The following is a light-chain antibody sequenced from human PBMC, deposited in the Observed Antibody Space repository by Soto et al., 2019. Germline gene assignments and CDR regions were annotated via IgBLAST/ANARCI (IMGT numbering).Light chain of an antibody. Sequence: VLTQPAPVSGSRGQSFNISCTGTSXDVGGYNYVSWYQQHPGKAPKLMIYEVSNRPSGVSNRFSGSKSGNTASLTISGLQAEDEADYYCSSYTSCSTRLLGSGTKLTVL. CDR1: SXDVGGYNY. CDR2: EVS. CDR3: SSYTSCSTRL. J-gene: IGLJ1*01. V-gene: IGLV2-14*01.